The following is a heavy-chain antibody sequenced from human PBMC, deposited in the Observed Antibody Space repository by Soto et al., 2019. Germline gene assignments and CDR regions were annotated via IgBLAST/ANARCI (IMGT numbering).Heavy chain of an antibody. CDR1: GYTFTHYY. Sequence: ASVKVSCKASGYTFTHYYMHWVRQAPGQGLEWMGIINPNGGSTTYAQRFRAGFTMTRDTSTSTVYMELSSLGSEDSAVYYCATSVNSAMAFDYWGQGTLVTVSS. D-gene: IGHD5-18*01. CDR3: ATSVNSAMAFDY. CDR2: INPNGGST. J-gene: IGHJ4*02. V-gene: IGHV1-46*01.